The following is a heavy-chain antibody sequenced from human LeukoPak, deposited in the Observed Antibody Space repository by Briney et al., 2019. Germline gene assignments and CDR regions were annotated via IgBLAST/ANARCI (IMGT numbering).Heavy chain of an antibody. CDR1: GASVSSGGYY. D-gene: IGHD5-24*01. Sequence: PSETLSLTCTVSGASVSSGGYYWSWIRQPPGKGLEWIGYIYYSGSTNYNPSLKSRVTISVDTSKNQFSLKLSSVTAADTAVYYCAREMATIHYFDYWGQGTLVTVSS. V-gene: IGHV4-61*08. CDR2: IYYSGST. J-gene: IGHJ4*02. CDR3: AREMATIHYFDY.